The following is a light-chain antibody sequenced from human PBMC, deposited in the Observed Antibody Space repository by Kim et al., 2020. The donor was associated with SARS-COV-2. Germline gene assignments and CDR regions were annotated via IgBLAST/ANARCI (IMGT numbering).Light chain of an antibody. J-gene: IGLJ2*01. Sequence: SSELTQDPAVSVALGQTVRNTCQGDSLRSYYATWYQQKPGQAPIVVIYGKNNRPSGIPDRFSGSSSGDTASLTITGTQAGDEADYYCNSRGSNDNVLFGGGTQLTVL. V-gene: IGLV3-19*01. CDR2: GKN. CDR3: NSRGSNDNVL. CDR1: SLRSYY.